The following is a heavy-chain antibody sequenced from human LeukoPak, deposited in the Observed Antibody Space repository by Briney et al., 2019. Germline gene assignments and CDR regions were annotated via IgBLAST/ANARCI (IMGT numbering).Heavy chain of an antibody. CDR3: ARDRYYGSGSYYSFNWFDP. CDR1: GFTFSSYW. Sequence: GGSLRLSCAASGFTFSSYWMSWVRQAPGKGLEWVANIKQDGSEKYYVDSVKGRFTISRDNAKNSLYLQMNSLRAEDTAVYYCARDRYYGSGSYYSFNWFDPWGQGTLVTVSS. V-gene: IGHV3-7*03. CDR2: IKQDGSEK. J-gene: IGHJ5*02. D-gene: IGHD3-10*01.